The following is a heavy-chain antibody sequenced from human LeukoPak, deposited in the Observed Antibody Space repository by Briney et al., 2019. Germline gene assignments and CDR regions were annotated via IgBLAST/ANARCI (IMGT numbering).Heavy chain of an antibody. Sequence: SETLSLICDVSGGYLTQTNYWAWVRPPPGKGLEGMGEVKLQGSTKHNRSHMGRVAIAVDTSEDHVSLHWTSVTAADTDVYYCARGGGPYRHLDYSGQGTLVTVS. D-gene: IGHD2-2*01. CDR2: VKLQGST. V-gene: IGHV4-4*02. CDR1: GGYLTQTNY. CDR3: ARGGGPYRHLDY. J-gene: IGHJ4*02.